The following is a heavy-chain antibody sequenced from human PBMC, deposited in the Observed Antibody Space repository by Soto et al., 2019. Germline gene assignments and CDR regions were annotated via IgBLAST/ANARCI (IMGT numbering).Heavy chain of an antibody. J-gene: IGHJ6*02. CDR3: ARERRGSYGYYYGMDV. CDR2: IIPIFGTA. V-gene: IGHV1-69*13. CDR1: GGTFSSYA. D-gene: IGHD5-18*01. Sequence: SVKVSCKASGGTFSSYAISWVRQAPGQGLEWMGGIIPIFGTANYAQKFQGRVTITADESTSTAYMELSSLRSEDTAVYYCARERRGSYGYYYGMDVWGQGTTVTVSS.